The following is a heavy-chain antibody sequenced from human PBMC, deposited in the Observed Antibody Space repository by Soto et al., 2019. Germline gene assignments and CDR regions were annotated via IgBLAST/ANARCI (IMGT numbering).Heavy chain of an antibody. CDR2: IRSKANSYAT. Sequence: EVQLVESGGGLVQPGGSLKLSCAASGFTFSGSAMHWVRQASGKGLEWVGRIRSKANSYATAYAASVKGRFTISRDDSKNRAYLQMNSLKTEDTAVYYCTSSALIDYYYYYGMDVWGQGTTVTVSS. J-gene: IGHJ6*02. CDR1: GFTFSGSA. V-gene: IGHV3-73*02. CDR3: TSSALIDYYYYYGMDV.